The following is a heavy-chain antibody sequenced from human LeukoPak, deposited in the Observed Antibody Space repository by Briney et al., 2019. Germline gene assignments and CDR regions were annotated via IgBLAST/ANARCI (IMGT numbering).Heavy chain of an antibody. CDR3: ARDAGIAPSDAFDI. D-gene: IGHD6-13*01. CDR1: GGSISSFY. V-gene: IGHV4-59*01. Sequence: PSETLSLTCTVSGGSISSFYWSWIRQPPGKGLEWIGCIYYSGTTNYNPSLKSRVTISVDTSKKQFSLELTSVTAADTAVYYCARDAGIAPSDAFDIWGQGTMVAVSS. J-gene: IGHJ3*02. CDR2: IYYSGTT.